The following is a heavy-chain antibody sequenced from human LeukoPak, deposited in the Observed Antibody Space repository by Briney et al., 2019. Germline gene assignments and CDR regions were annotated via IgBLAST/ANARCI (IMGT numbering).Heavy chain of an antibody. D-gene: IGHD6-13*01. CDR1: GASISSSR. J-gene: IGHJ4*02. CDR3: ARNAAAGKGPHYFDY. Sequence: TSETLSLTCTVSGASISSSRYYWGWIRQAPEKGLEWVSSISSSSSYIYYADSVKGRFTISRDNSKNTLYLQMNSLRAEDTAVYYCARNAAAGKGPHYFDYWGQGTLVTVSS. CDR2: ISSSSSYI. V-gene: IGHV3-21*04.